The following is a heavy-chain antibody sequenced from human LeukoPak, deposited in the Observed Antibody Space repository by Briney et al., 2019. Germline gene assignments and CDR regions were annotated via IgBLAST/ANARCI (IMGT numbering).Heavy chain of an antibody. J-gene: IGHJ6*03. CDR3: ARESGLPYYYYMDV. V-gene: IGHV4-39*07. Sequence: SETLSLTCTVSGGSISSSSYYWGWIRQPPGKGLEWIGSIYYSGSTYYNPSHKSRVTISVDTSKNQFSLKLSSVTAADTAVYYCARESGLPYYYYMDVWGKGTTVTVSS. CDR1: GGSISSSSYY. CDR2: IYYSGST. D-gene: IGHD3-10*01.